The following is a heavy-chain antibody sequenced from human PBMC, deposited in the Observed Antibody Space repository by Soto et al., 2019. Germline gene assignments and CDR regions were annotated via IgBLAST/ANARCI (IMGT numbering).Heavy chain of an antibody. D-gene: IGHD3-10*02. CDR2: IYYSGST. J-gene: IGHJ6*02. CDR1: GGSISSSSYY. V-gene: IGHV4-39*01. Sequence: ASETLSLTCTVSGGSISSSSYYWGWIRQPPGKGLEWIGSIYYSGSTYYNQYLKSRVTISVDTSKNQFSLKLSSVTAADSAVYYCSSLFAERAQKGYYYYGMDVWGQGTTVTVSS. CDR3: SSLFAERAQKGYYYYGMDV.